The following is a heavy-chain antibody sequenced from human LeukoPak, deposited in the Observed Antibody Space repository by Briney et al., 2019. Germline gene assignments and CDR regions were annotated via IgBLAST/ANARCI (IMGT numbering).Heavy chain of an antibody. CDR1: GFTFSDYY. Sequence: PGGSLRLSCAASGFTFSDYYMSWIRQAPGKGLEWVSAISGSGGSTYYADSVKGRFTISRNNSKNTLYLQMNSLRAEDTAVYYCAKMRDYDSSGYYAYYYYGMDVWGQGTTVTVSS. CDR3: AKMRDYDSSGYYAYYYYGMDV. V-gene: IGHV3-23*01. J-gene: IGHJ6*02. CDR2: ISGSGGST. D-gene: IGHD3-22*01.